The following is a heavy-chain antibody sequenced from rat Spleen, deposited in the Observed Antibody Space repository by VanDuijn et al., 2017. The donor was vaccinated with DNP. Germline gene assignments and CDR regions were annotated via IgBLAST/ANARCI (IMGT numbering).Heavy chain of an antibody. CDR3: ARAEGTGFPY. D-gene: IGHD1-11*01. CDR2: ISTGGGNT. Sequence: EVQLVESGGGLVQPGRSLKLSCAASGFTFTNYDMAWVRQAPTKGLEWVASISTGGGNTYYRDSVKGRFTISRDNAKSTLYLQMDSLRSEDTATYYCARAEGTGFPYWGQGTLVTVSS. V-gene: IGHV5-25*01. J-gene: IGHJ3*01. CDR1: GFTFTNYD.